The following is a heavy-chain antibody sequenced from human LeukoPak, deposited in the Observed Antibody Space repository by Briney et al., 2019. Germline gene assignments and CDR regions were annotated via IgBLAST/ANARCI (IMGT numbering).Heavy chain of an antibody. J-gene: IGHJ3*02. CDR2: ISGSGGRT. CDR1: GFTFSSYA. CDR3: AKSVEVAGIPFDI. Sequence: GGSLRLSCAASGFTFSSYAMSWVRRAPGKGLEWVSTISGSGGRTHYADSVKGRFTISRDNSENTLYLQMNSLRVEDTAVYHCAKSVEVAGIPFDIWGQGTMVTVSS. V-gene: IGHV3-23*01. D-gene: IGHD6-19*01.